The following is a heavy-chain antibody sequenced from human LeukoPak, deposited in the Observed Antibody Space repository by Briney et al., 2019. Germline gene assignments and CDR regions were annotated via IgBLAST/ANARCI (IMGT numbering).Heavy chain of an antibody. J-gene: IGHJ4*02. CDR2: TYYRSKWYN. Sequence: SQTLSLTCAISGDSVSSNSAAWNWIRQSPSRGLEWLGRTYYRSKWYNDYAVSVKSRITINPDTSKNQFSLKLSSVTAADTAVYYCARESGSSGWYDYWGQGTLVTVSS. D-gene: IGHD6-19*01. CDR3: ARESGSSGWYDY. V-gene: IGHV6-1*01. CDR1: GDSVSSNSAA.